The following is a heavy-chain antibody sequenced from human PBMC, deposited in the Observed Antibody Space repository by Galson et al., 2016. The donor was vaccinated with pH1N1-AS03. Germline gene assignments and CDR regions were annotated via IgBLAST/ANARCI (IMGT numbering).Heavy chain of an antibody. CDR3: ARDPRGPCSSATCATTYDFGMDV. CDR2: INPNNGVT. CDR1: GYIFTGFY. J-gene: IGHJ6*02. Sequence: SVKVSCKASGYIFTGFYVHWVRQAPGQGLEWMGWINPNNGVTNYAQKFQAWVTMTGDTSISTAYMELYGLKSDDTAVYYCARDPRGPCSSATCATTYDFGMDVWGQGTTVIASS. V-gene: IGHV1-2*04. D-gene: IGHD2/OR15-2a*01.